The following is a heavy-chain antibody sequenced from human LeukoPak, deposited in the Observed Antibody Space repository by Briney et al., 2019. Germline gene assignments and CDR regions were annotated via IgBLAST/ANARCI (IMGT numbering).Heavy chain of an antibody. CDR2: MNPNSGNT. CDR1: GYTFTSYD. D-gene: IGHD3-22*01. Sequence: ASVKVSCKASGYTFTSYDINWVRQPTGQGLEWMGWMNPNSGNTGYAQKFQGRVTMTRNTSISTAYMELSSLRSEDTAVYYCATFYYYDSSGYVLRDYWGQGTLVTVSS. J-gene: IGHJ4*02. V-gene: IGHV1-8*01. CDR3: ATFYYYDSSGYVLRDY.